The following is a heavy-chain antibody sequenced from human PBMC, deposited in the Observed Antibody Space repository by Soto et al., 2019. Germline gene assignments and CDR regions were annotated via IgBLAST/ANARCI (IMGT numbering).Heavy chain of an antibody. D-gene: IGHD6-13*01. CDR2: IWYDGSNK. CDR1: GFTFSSYG. V-gene: IGHV3-33*01. CDR3: ARDSSSWYINTYFDY. Sequence: GGSLRLSCAASGFTFSSYGMHWVRQAPGKGLEWVAVIWYDGSNKYYADSVKGRFTISRDNSKNTLYLQMNSLRAEDTAVYYCARDSSSWYINTYFDYWGQGTLVTVSS. J-gene: IGHJ4*02.